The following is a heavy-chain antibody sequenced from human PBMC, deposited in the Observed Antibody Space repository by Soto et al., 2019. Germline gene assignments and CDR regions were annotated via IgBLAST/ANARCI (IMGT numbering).Heavy chain of an antibody. CDR3: ARDNSSSWYGQTNWFDP. CDR1: GFTFSSFA. CDR2: ISGSGRST. J-gene: IGHJ5*02. Sequence: GGSLRLSCAASGFTFSSFAMSWVRQAPEKGLEWVTGISGSGRSTFYADSVKGRFTISRDNSKNTLYLQMNSLRAEDTAVYYCARDNSSSWYGQTNWFDPWGQGTLVTVSS. V-gene: IGHV3-23*01. D-gene: IGHD6-13*01.